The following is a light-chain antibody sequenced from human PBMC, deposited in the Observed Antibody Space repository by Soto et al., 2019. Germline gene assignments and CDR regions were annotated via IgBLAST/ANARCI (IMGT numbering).Light chain of an antibody. CDR1: RSIGNY. J-gene: IGKJ2*01. CDR3: QQSYSTPYS. CDR2: LTS. V-gene: IGKV1-39*01. Sequence: IQMTQSPSSLSASVGDRVTMTCRASRSIGNYLNWYQQKPESAPKLLIYLTSSLQSGVPSRFSGSGSGTDFTLTISSLQPEDFATYYCQQSYSTPYSFGQGTKLEIK.